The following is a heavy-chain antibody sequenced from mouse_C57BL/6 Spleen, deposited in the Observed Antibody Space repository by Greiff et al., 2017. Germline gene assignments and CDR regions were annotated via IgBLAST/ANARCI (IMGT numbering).Heavy chain of an antibody. CDR2: ISSGSSTI. CDR1: GFTFSDYG. D-gene: IGHD2-14*01. J-gene: IGHJ4*01. V-gene: IGHV5-17*01. Sequence: EVMLVESGGGLVKPGGSLKLSCAASGFTFSDYGMHWVRQAPEKGLEWVAYISSGSSTIYYADTVKGRFTISRDNAKNTLFLQMTSLRSEDTAMYYCARREGVRRGYAMDYWGQGTSVTVSS. CDR3: ARREGVRRGYAMDY.